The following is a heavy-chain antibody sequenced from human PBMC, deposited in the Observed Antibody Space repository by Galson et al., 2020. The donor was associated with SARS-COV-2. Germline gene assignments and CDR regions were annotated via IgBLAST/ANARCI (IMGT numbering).Heavy chain of an antibody. J-gene: IGHJ6*02. Sequence: ASETLSLTCTVSGGSISSSSYYWGWIRQPPGKGLEWIGSIYYSGSTYYNPSLKSRVTISVDTSKNQFSLKLSSVTAADTAVYYCARERYYYDSSGYADGFYYYYGMDVWGQVTTVTVSS. D-gene: IGHD3-22*01. CDR3: ARERYYYDSSGYADGFYYYYGMDV. CDR2: IYYSGST. V-gene: IGHV4-39*07. CDR1: GGSISSSSYY.